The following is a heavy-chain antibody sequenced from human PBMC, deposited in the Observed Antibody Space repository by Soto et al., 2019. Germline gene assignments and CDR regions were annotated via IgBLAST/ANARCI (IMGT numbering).Heavy chain of an antibody. V-gene: IGHV3-23*01. Sequence: EVQLLESGGGLVQPGGSLRLSCAASGFTFSSYAMSWVRQAPGKGLEWVSAISGSGGSTYYADSVKGRFTISRDNSKNTMYLQINSRSAEDTAVYYCAEGRGDIRKQLGGAFFDYWGQGTLVTVSS. CDR3: AEGRGDIRKQLGGAFFDY. J-gene: IGHJ4*02. CDR2: ISGSGGST. CDR1: GFTFSSYA. D-gene: IGHD3-16*01.